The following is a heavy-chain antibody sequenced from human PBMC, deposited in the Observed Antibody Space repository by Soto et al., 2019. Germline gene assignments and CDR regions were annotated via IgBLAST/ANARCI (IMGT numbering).Heavy chain of an antibody. V-gene: IGHV1-18*01. CDR1: GYTFTSYH. CDR3: ARRTSSARYLRAY. CDR2: ISAYNGNT. Sequence: GASVNVSCKASGYTFTSYHITWVRQAPGQGLEWMGRISAYNGNTNYAQNFQGRVSMTTDSSTTTAYMELRNLRSDDTAVYYCARRTSSARYLRAYWALRSLVPVS. D-gene: IGHD6-13*01. J-gene: IGHJ1*01.